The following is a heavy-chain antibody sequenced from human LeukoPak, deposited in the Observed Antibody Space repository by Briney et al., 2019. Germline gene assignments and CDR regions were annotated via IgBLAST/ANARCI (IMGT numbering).Heavy chain of an antibody. CDR2: ISGSAGIT. D-gene: IGHD6-13*01. V-gene: IGHV3-23*01. CDR1: GFTFSTYA. CDR3: AKGAGLYVMDV. Sequence: GGSLRLSCAASGFTFSTYAMSWVRQAPGKGLEWVSVISGSAGITYYADSVKGRFTISRDNSKNTLYLQMNSLRAEDTAVYYCAKGAGLYVMDVWGQGTTVTVSS. J-gene: IGHJ6*02.